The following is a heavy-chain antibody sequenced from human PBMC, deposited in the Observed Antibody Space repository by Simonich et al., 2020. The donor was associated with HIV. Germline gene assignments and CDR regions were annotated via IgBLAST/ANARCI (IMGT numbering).Heavy chain of an antibody. Sequence: QVQLVQSGAEVKKPGASVTVSCKVSGYTLTELSMHWVRQAPGKGLAGRGGFETEDGETIYAQKFQGRVTMTEDTSTDTAYMELSSLRSEDTAVYYCATVPYSNSFNWFDPWGQGTLVTVSS. CDR2: FETEDGET. J-gene: IGHJ5*02. D-gene: IGHD4-4*01. CDR3: ATVPYSNSFNWFDP. CDR1: GYTLTELS. V-gene: IGHV1-24*01.